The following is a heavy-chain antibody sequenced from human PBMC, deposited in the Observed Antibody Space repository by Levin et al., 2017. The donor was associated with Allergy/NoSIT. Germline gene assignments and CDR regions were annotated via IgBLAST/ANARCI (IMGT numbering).Heavy chain of an antibody. Sequence: LSLTCAASGFTFSNFAMSWVRQAPGEGLEWVSAISGLGGSTYSADSVRGRFIISRDNSKNTLYLQMHSLSAEDTAVYYCAKDITMEPGYFDYWGQGILVTVSS. J-gene: IGHJ4*02. V-gene: IGHV3-23*01. CDR1: GFTFSNFA. CDR2: ISGLGGST. CDR3: AKDITMEPGYFDY. D-gene: IGHD3-10*01.